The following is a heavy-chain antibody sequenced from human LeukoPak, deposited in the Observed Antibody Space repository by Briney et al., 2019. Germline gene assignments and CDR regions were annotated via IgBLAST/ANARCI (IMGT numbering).Heavy chain of an antibody. CDR1: GFSLSTGGVG. Sequence: SGPTLVKPTQTLTLTCTFSGFSLSTGGVGVGWTRQSPGKALEWLSFIYWDDDKRYNPSLQNRLAIIKDTSKNQVVLIMTNVDPADTATYYCARRVNGYTTGWSSGLFDYWGQGTLVIVSS. J-gene: IGHJ4*02. D-gene: IGHD6-19*01. CDR3: ARRVNGYTTGWSSGLFDY. V-gene: IGHV2-5*02. CDR2: IYWDDDK.